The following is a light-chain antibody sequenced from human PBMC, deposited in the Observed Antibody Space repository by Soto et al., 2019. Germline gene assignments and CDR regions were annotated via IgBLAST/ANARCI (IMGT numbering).Light chain of an antibody. J-gene: IGKJ1*01. CDR2: GAS. Sequence: EIVLTQSQATLCLSPGERAALSCLTSQSVNNNYLAWYQQKPGQAPRLLIYGASSRATGIPDRFGGSGSGTDFTLSISRLEPEDFAVYYCQQYSSLWTFGQGTKVDIK. CDR3: QQYSSLWT. CDR1: QSVNNNY. V-gene: IGKV3-20*01.